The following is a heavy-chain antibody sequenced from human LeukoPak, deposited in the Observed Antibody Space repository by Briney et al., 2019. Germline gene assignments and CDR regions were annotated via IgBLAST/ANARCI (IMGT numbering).Heavy chain of an antibody. CDR2: IYYSGST. D-gene: IGHD3-22*01. CDR3: ARFVVVVNGFDY. J-gene: IGHJ4*02. CDR1: GASISSYY. Sequence: PSETLSLTCTVSGASISSYYWSWIRQPPGKGLEWIGYIYYSGSTNYNPSLKSRVTFSVDTSKNQFSLKLISVTAADTAVYYCARFVVVVNGFDYWGQGTLVTVSS. V-gene: IGHV4-59*01.